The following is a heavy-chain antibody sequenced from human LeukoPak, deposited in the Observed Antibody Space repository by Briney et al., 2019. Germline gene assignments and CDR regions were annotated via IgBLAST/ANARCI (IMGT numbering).Heavy chain of an antibody. D-gene: IGHD3-10*01. CDR2: INPNSGGT. Sequence: APVKVSCKVSGYTFTGYYMHWVRQAPGQGLEWKGRINPNSGGTNYAQKFQGRVPMTRDTSISTAYMELSRLRSDDTAVYYCARVDWVRGVISDYWGQGTLVTVPS. V-gene: IGHV1-2*06. J-gene: IGHJ4*02. CDR3: ARVDWVRGVISDY. CDR1: GYTFTGYY.